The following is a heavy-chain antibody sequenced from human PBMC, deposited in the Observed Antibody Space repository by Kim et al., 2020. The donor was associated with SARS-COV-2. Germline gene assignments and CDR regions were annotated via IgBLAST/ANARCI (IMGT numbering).Heavy chain of an antibody. D-gene: IGHD2-2*02. Sequence: FQGRVTMTRDTSISTAYMELSRLRSDDTAVYYCARKYCSSTSCYNAFDIWGQGTMVTVSS. J-gene: IGHJ3*02. V-gene: IGHV1-2*02. CDR3: ARKYCSSTSCYNAFDI.